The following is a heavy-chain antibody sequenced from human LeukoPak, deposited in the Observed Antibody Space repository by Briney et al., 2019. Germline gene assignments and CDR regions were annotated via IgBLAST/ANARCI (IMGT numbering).Heavy chain of an antibody. CDR3: ARSYGSGSVDHFDY. Sequence: GGSLRLSCVASGFTFRTYAMSWVRQAPGKGLEWVSGISDSGGTTYYVDSVKGRFTISRDNAKNSLYLQMNSLRAEDTAVYYCARSYGSGSVDHFDYWGQGTLVTVSS. CDR1: GFTFRTYA. CDR2: ISDSGGTT. D-gene: IGHD3-10*01. V-gene: IGHV3-23*01. J-gene: IGHJ4*02.